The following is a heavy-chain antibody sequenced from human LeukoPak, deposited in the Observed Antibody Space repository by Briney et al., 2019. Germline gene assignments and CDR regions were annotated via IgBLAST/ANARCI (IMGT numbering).Heavy chain of an antibody. CDR1: GFTFSSYG. Sequence: GRSLRLSCAASGFTFSSYGMHWVRQAPGKGLEWVAVIWYDGSNKYYADSVKGRFTISRDNSKNTLYLQMNSLRAEDTAVYYCARGGPNSGSPYEGPLLWGQGTLVTVSS. D-gene: IGHD1-26*01. J-gene: IGHJ4*02. CDR2: IWYDGSNK. CDR3: ARGGPNSGSPYEGPLL. V-gene: IGHV3-33*01.